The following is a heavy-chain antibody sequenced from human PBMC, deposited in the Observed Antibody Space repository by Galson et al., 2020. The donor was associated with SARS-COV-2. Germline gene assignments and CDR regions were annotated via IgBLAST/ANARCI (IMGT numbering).Heavy chain of an antibody. J-gene: IGHJ5*02. CDR1: GYTLTELS. V-gene: IGHV1-24*01. D-gene: IGHD4-17*01. CDR3: ATTSPLAVTTWLDP. Sequence: GESLKISCKVSGYTLTELSMHWVRQAPGKGLEWMGGLDPEDGETIYAQKFQGRVTMTEDTSTDTAYMELSSLRSEDTAMYYCATTSPLAVTTWLDPWGQGTLVTVSS. CDR2: LDPEDGET.